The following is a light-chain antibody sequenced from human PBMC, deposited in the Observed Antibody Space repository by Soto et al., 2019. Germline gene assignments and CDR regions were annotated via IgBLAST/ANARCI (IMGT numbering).Light chain of an antibody. CDR1: QYINTR. V-gene: IGKV3-15*01. CDR3: QKYNNWPPWT. CDR2: AAS. Sequence: EIVLTQSPATLSSFPGDRVTLSCRASQYINTRLAWYQHRPGQAPRLLIYAASIRATDFPDRFSGSGSGTEFTLTISGLQSDDFAVYFCQKYNNWPPWTFGHGTKVDIK. J-gene: IGKJ1*01.